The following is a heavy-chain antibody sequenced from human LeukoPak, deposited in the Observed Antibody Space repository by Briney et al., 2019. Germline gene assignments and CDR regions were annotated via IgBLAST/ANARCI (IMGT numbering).Heavy chain of an antibody. J-gene: IGHJ5*02. CDR2: INHSGST. CDR1: GGSFSGYY. Sequence: SETLSLTCDVYGGSFSGYYWSWIRQPPGKGLEWIGEINHSGSTNYNPSLKSRVTISVDTSKNQFSLKLSSVTAADTAVYYRARGLVVPAAILIGWFDPWGQGTLVTVSS. CDR3: ARGLVVPAAILIGWFDP. D-gene: IGHD2-2*01. V-gene: IGHV4-34*01.